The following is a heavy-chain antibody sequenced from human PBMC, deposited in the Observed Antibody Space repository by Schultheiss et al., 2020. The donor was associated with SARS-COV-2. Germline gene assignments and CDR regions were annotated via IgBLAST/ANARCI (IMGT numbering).Heavy chain of an antibody. J-gene: IGHJ6*02. CDR3: AKVISDVLYYYYYGMDV. CDR1: GFTFSSYS. Sequence: GGSLRLSCAASGFTFSSYSMHWVRQAPGKGLEWVSVIYSCGSTYYADSVKGRFTISRDNSKNTLYLQMNSLRAEDTAVYYCAKVISDVLYYYYYGMDVWGQGTTVTVSS. V-gene: IGHV3-66*03. CDR2: IYSCGST. D-gene: IGHD2-8*01.